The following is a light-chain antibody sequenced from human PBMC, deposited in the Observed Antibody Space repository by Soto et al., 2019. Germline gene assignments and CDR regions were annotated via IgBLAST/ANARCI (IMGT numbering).Light chain of an antibody. CDR1: QSISSW. Sequence: TQMTQYPSSLSASVGDRVTITCRASQSISSWLAWYQQKPGKAPKLLIYDASSLESGVPSRFSGSGSGTDFTLTISSLQPEDFAPYYCQQANSCLWTFGQGTKVDI. CDR2: DAS. CDR3: QQANSCLWT. J-gene: IGKJ1*01. V-gene: IGKV1-12*01.